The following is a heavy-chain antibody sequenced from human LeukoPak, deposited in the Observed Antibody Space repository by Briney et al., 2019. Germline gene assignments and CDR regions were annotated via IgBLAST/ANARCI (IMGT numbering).Heavy chain of an antibody. V-gene: IGHV1-18*01. CDR2: ISAYNGNT. Sequence: ASVKVSCKASGYTFTSYGISWVRQAPGQGLEWMGWISAYNGNTNYAQKLQGRVTMTTDTSTSTAYMELRSLRSDDTAVYYCARDTTVLVPAAIPLNDAFDVWGQGTMVTVSS. D-gene: IGHD2-2*02. CDR1: GYTFTSYG. CDR3: ARDTTVLVPAAIPLNDAFDV. J-gene: IGHJ3*01.